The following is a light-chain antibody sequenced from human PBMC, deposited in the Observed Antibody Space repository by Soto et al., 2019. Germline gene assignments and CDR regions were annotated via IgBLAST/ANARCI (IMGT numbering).Light chain of an antibody. J-gene: IGLJ1*01. CDR1: SSDVGGYNF. CDR3: CSYAGRYTYV. V-gene: IGLV2-11*01. CDR2: NVI. Sequence: QSALTKPRSVSGSPGQSVTISCTGTSSDVGGYNFVSWYQHHPGKAPKLMIYNVIQRPSGVPDRFSASKSGNTASLTISGLQAEDEADYYCCSYAGRYTYVFGNGTKLTVL.